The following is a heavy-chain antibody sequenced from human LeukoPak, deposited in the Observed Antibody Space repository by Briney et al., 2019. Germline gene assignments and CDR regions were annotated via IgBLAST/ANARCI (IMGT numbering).Heavy chain of an antibody. CDR2: INHSGST. D-gene: IGHD5-12*01. Sequence: PSETLSLTCAVYGGSFSGYYWSWIRQPPGKGLEWIGEINHSGSTNYNPSLKSRVTISVDTSKNQFSLKLSSVTAADTAVYYCASLGNRWLQFPSFDYWGQGTLVTVSS. V-gene: IGHV4-34*01. J-gene: IGHJ4*02. CDR1: GGSFSGYY. CDR3: ASLGNRWLQFPSFDY.